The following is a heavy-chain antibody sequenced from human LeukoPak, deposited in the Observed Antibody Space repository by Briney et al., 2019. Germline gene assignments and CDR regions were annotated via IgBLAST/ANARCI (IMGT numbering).Heavy chain of an antibody. D-gene: IGHD5-18*01. Sequence: GGSLRLSCAASRFTFSSYWMSWVRQAPGKGLEWVANIKQDGSEKYYVDSVKGRFTISRDNAKNSLYLQMNSLRAEDTAVYYCARDTAMVTGAGYYYYYMDVWGKGTTVTVSS. V-gene: IGHV3-7*01. J-gene: IGHJ6*03. CDR1: RFTFSSYW. CDR2: IKQDGSEK. CDR3: ARDTAMVTGAGYYYYYMDV.